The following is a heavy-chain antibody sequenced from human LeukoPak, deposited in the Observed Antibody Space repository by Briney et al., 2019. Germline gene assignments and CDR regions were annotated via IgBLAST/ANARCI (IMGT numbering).Heavy chain of an antibody. CDR3: GRAELLPYYFDY. V-gene: IGHV4-39*01. J-gene: IGHJ4*02. Sequence: SETLSLTCSVSGGSISSSSYYWGWIRQPPGKGLEWIGSIYYSGSTYYNSSLKSQVTISVDTSKNQFSLKLSSVTAADTAVYYCGRAELLPYYFDYWGQGTLVTVSS. D-gene: IGHD3-10*01. CDR2: IYYSGST. CDR1: GGSISSSSYY.